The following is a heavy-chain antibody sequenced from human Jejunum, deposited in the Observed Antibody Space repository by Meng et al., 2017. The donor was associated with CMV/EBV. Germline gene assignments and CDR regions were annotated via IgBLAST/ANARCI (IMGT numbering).Heavy chain of an antibody. V-gene: IGHV3-30*04. D-gene: IGHD6-13*01. CDR3: ARGTGSGSWLIDS. CDR1: GFTFSSYA. Sequence: ASGFTFSSYAMHWVRQAPGKGLEWVTVIPFDGNNEHYADSVKGRFTISRDNSKNTLYLQVNSLRLEDTGVYYCARGTGSGSWLIDSWGQGTLVTVSS. J-gene: IGHJ4*02. CDR2: IPFDGNNE.